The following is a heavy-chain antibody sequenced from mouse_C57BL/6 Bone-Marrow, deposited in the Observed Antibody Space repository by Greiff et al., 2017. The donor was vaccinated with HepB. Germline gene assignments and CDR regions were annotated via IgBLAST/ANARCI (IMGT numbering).Heavy chain of an antibody. CDR3: ARDRRGITSVQS. D-gene: IGHD1-1*01. J-gene: IGHJ4*01. V-gene: IGHV5-4*01. CDR1: GFTFSSYA. Sequence: EVKVVDSGGGLVKPGGSLKLSCAASGFTFSSYAMSWVRQTPEKRLEWVATISDGGSYTYYPDNVKGRFTISRDNAKNNLYLQMSHLKSEDTAMYYSARDRRGITSVQSRGQGTSVTVSS. CDR2: ISDGGSYT.